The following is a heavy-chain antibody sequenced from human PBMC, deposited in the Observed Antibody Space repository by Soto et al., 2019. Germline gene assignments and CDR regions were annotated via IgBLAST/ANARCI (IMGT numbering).Heavy chain of an antibody. V-gene: IGHV3-30-3*01. D-gene: IGHD6-19*01. CDR3: ARDRSWQQWLAFDY. J-gene: IGHJ4*02. Sequence: QVQLVESGGGVVQPGRSLRLSCAASGFTFSSYAMHWVRQAPGKGLEWVAVISYDGSNKYYADSVKGRFTISRDNSKNTLYLQMNSLRAEDTAVYYCARDRSWQQWLAFDYWGQGTLVTVSS. CDR1: GFTFSSYA. CDR2: ISYDGSNK.